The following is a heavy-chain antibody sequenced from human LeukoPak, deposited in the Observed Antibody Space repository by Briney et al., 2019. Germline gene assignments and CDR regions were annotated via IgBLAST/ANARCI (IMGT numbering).Heavy chain of an antibody. CDR3: AKGGSSGPHDAFDI. CDR2: IGRYGGDI. J-gene: IGHJ3*02. D-gene: IGHD3-22*01. Sequence: GGSLRLSCAASGFTFSSYAMTWVRQAPGKGLEWVSVIGRYGGDIHYADSVEGRFTISRDNSKNTLYLQMNSLRAEDTAVYYCAKGGSSGPHDAFDIWGQGTMVTVSS. CDR1: GFTFSSYA. V-gene: IGHV3-23*01.